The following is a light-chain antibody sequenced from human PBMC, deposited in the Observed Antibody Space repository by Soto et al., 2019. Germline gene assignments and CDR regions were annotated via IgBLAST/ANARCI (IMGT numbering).Light chain of an antibody. Sequence: EIVLTQSPGTLSLSPGERATLSCRASQIISNSYLAWYQHKPGQAPRLLSYDASSRATGIPDRFSGSGSGTDFTLTISRLEPEDFSVYYCQHYSTSLLTFGGGTKVEIK. CDR2: DAS. J-gene: IGKJ4*01. V-gene: IGKV3-20*01. CDR1: QIISNSY. CDR3: QHYSTSLLT.